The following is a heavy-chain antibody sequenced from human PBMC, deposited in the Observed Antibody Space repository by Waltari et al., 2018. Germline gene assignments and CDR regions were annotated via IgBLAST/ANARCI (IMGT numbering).Heavy chain of an antibody. Sequence: QVQLVQSGAEVKKRGSSVKVSCKASGGTFSSYAISGVRQDAGQGLEWMGRIIPIFGTANYAQKFQGRVTITADKSTSTAYMELSSLRSEDTAVYYCAKTEDRGYSSSSVLDYWGQGTLVTVSS. V-gene: IGHV1-69*13. CDR2: IIPIFGTA. CDR3: AKTEDRGYSSSSVLDY. D-gene: IGHD6-6*01. J-gene: IGHJ4*02. CDR1: GGTFSSYA.